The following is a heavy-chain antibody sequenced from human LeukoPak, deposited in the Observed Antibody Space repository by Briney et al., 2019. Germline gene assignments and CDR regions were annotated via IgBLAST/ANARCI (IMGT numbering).Heavy chain of an antibody. CDR2: ISNDGRYK. CDR1: GFTFSDHG. CDR3: AKDGAFQAAGVPDY. D-gene: IGHD3-10*01. V-gene: IGHV3-30*18. Sequence: GGSLRLSCAASGFTFSDHGMHWVRQAPGKGLEWVAVISNDGRYKLYGDSVKGRFTISRDDSESTLYLQLSSLKTEDTTVYYCAKDGAFQAAGVPDYWGQGTLVNVSS. J-gene: IGHJ4*02.